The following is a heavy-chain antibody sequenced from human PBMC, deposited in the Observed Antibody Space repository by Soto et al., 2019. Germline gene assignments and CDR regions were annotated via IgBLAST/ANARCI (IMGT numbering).Heavy chain of an antibody. CDR1: GYTFTSYY. CDR3: ARQIITMVRGVKTHAFDI. CDR2: INPSGGST. Sequence: ASVKVSCKASGYTFTSYYMHWVRQAPGQGLEWMGIINPSGGSTSYAQKFQGRVTMTRDTSTSTVYMELSSLRSEDTAVYYCARQIITMVRGVKTHAFDIWGQGTMVTVS. V-gene: IGHV1-46*03. D-gene: IGHD3-10*01. J-gene: IGHJ3*02.